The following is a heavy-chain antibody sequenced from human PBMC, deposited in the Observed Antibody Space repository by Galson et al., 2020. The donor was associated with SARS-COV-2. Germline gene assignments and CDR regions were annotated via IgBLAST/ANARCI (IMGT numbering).Heavy chain of an antibody. CDR2: IDSGDSYI. D-gene: IGHD3-3*01. J-gene: IGHJ4*02. CDR3: ARQRVERGVVFFDY. Sequence: GESLKISCEGSGYTFSSYWINWVRQMPGKGLEWMGKIDSGDSYINYSPSFQGRVTISVDKSISTAYLQLSSLKASDTAIYYCARQRVERGVVFFDYWGQGTLVTVSS. V-gene: IGHV5-10-1*01. CDR1: GYTFSSYW.